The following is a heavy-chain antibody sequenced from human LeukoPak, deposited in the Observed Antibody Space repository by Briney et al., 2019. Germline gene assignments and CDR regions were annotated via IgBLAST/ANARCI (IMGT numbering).Heavy chain of an antibody. D-gene: IGHD6-13*01. CDR3: AKCSRGRAASYYFDY. Sequence: PGGSLRLSCAASGFTFSSYGMHWVRQAPGKGLEWVAVISYDGSNKYYADSVKGRFTISRDNSKNTLYLQMNSLRAEDTAVYYCAKCSRGRAASYYFDYWGQGTLVTVSS. CDR2: ISYDGSNK. J-gene: IGHJ4*02. CDR1: GFTFSSYG. V-gene: IGHV3-30*18.